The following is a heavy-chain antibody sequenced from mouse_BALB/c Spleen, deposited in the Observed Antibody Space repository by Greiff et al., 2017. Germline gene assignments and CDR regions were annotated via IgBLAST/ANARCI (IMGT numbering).Heavy chain of an antibody. CDR3: ARDDGYYLDY. CDR2: ISSGGST. D-gene: IGHD2-3*01. J-gene: IGHJ2*01. V-gene: IGHV5-6-5*01. CDR1: GFTFSSYA. Sequence: EVKLMESGGGLVKPGGSLKLSCAASGFTFSSYAMSWVRQTPEKRLEWVASISSGGSTYYPDSVKGRFTISRDNAKNNLYLQMSSLKSEDTAMYYCARDDGYYLDYWGQGTTLTVSS.